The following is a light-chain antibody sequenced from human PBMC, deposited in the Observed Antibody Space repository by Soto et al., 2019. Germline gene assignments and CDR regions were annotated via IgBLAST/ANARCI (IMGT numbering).Light chain of an antibody. J-gene: IGKJ1*01. V-gene: IGKV3-20*01. CDR2: DAS. Sequence: IVLTQSPGTLSLSPGERATLSCRASQSLSSTSLTWYHQKPGQAPRLLIYDASRRATGIPDRFSGRGTGTDFSLTIRRLEPEDFAVYYCQHYDSARWTFGLGTKVDIK. CDR1: QSLSSTS. CDR3: QHYDSARWT.